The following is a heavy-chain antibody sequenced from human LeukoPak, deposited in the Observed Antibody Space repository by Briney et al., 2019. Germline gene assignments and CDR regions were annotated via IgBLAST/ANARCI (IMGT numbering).Heavy chain of an antibody. CDR1: GFTFSSYA. J-gene: IGHJ4*02. CDR3: AKSIAARMYYFDY. V-gene: IGHV3-23*01. CDR2: ISGSGGST. D-gene: IGHD6-6*01. Sequence: PSGGSLRLSCAASGFTFSSYAMSWVRQAPGKGLEWVSAISGSGGSTYYADSVKGRFTISRDNSKNTLYLQMNSLRAEDTAVYYCAKSIAARMYYFDYWGQGTLVTVSS.